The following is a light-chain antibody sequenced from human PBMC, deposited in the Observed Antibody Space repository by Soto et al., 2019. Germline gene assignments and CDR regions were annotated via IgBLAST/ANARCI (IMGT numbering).Light chain of an antibody. V-gene: IGKV1-5*01. CDR1: QSIRYY. Sequence: DIQLTQSPPTLSASVGDRVTITCRASQSIRYYLAWYQQMPGKAPKLLIYGASSLQSGVPSRFSGSGSGTEFTFTISSLQPDDFATYFCQHHNSYSQTFGQGTKV. CDR3: QHHNSYSQT. J-gene: IGKJ1*01. CDR2: GAS.